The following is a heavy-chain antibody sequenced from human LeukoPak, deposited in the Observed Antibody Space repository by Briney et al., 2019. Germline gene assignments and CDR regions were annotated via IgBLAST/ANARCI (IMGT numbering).Heavy chain of an antibody. J-gene: IGHJ1*01. D-gene: IGHD3-22*01. Sequence: GRSLGLSCAASGFTFDDYAMHWVRQSPGKGLEWVTGISWNSGSIGYADSVKGRFTISRDNAKNSLYLQMNSLRAEDTALYYCAKDTGPYYYDSSGYYSAYFQHWGQGTLVTVSS. CDR2: ISWNSGSI. CDR3: AKDTGPYYYDSSGYYSAYFQH. V-gene: IGHV3-9*01. CDR1: GFTFDDYA.